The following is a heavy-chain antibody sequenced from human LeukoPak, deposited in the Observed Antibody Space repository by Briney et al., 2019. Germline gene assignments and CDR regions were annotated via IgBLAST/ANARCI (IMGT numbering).Heavy chain of an antibody. V-gene: IGHV4-59*08. Sequence: SETLSLTCTVSGGSISNYYWSWIRRPPGKGLDWIGYISYSGSTNYNPSLKSRVTISVDTSKNQFSLKLSSVTAADTAVYYCARHGPGYGDFSIDYWGQGNLVTVSS. J-gene: IGHJ4*02. D-gene: IGHD4-17*01. CDR3: ARHGPGYGDFSIDY. CDR2: ISYSGST. CDR1: GGSISNYY.